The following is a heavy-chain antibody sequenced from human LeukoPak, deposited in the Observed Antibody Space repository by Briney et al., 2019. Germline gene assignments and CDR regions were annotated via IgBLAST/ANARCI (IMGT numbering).Heavy chain of an antibody. V-gene: IGHV4-34*01. D-gene: IGHD3-22*01. CDR3: ARSPSGYRFDS. Sequence: SETLSLTCAVYGGSFSGYYWSWIRQPPGKGLEWIGEINHSGSTNYHPSLKSRVTISSDTSKTQFTLKLTSVTAADTAVYYCARSPSGYRFDSWGQGTLVTVSS. CDR2: INHSGST. J-gene: IGHJ4*02. CDR1: GGSFSGYY.